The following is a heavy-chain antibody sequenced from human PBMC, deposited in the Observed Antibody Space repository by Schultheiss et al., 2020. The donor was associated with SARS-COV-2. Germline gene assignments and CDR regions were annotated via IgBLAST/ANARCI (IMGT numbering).Heavy chain of an antibody. CDR1: GFTFSSYA. CDR3: AKDRCRLGDCYFDY. J-gene: IGHJ4*02. CDR2: IYSGGST. Sequence: GGSLRLSCAASGFTFSSYAMSWVRQAPGKGLEWVSVIYSGGSTYYADSVKGRFTISRDNSKNTLYLQMNSLTTEDTAVYYCAKDRCRLGDCYFDYWGQGTLVTVSS. V-gene: IGHV3-23*03. D-gene: IGHD2-21*02.